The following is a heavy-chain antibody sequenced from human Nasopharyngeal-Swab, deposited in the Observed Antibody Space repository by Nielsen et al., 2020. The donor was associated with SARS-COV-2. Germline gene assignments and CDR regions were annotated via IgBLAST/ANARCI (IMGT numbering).Heavy chain of an antibody. CDR2: INHSGST. CDR3: ARGRYTAWSTSYYFDY. CDR1: GGSFSGYY. D-gene: IGHD5-18*01. V-gene: IGHV4-34*01. Sequence: SETLSLTCAVYGGSFSGYYWSWIRQPPGKGLEWIGEINHSGSTNYNPSLKSRVTISVDTSKNQFSLKLTSVTAADTAVFFCARGRYTAWSTSYYFDYWGQGTLVTVSS. J-gene: IGHJ4*02.